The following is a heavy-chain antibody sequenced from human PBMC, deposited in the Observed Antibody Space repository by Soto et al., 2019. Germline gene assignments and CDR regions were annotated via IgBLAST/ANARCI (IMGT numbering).Heavy chain of an antibody. J-gene: IGHJ4*02. V-gene: IGHV5-51*01. CDR2: IYPGDSDT. Sequence: GESLKISCKGSGYSFTSYWIGWVRQMPGKGLEWMGIIYPGDSDTRYSQSFQGQVTISADKSISTAYLQWSSLKASDTAMYYCARHRAYCGGDCPLDYWGQGTLVTVSS. D-gene: IGHD2-21*02. CDR1: GYSFTSYW. CDR3: ARHRAYCGGDCPLDY.